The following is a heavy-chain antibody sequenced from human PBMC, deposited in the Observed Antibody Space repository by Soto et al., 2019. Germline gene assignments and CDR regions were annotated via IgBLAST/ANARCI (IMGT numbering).Heavy chain of an antibody. CDR1: GFTFSSYA. J-gene: IGHJ6*02. CDR2: ISGSGGST. D-gene: IGHD6-19*01. V-gene: IGHV3-23*01. Sequence: RLSCAASGFTFSSYAMSWVRQAPGKGLEWVSAISGSGGSTYYADSVKGRFTISRDNSKNTLYLQMNSLRAEDTAVYYCAKRAAVAGSRDYYGMDVWGQGTTVTVSS. CDR3: AKRAAVAGSRDYYGMDV.